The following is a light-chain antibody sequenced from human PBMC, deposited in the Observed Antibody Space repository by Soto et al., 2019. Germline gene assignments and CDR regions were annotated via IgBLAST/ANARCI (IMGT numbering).Light chain of an antibody. CDR3: QQYNNWPQT. Sequence: VMTQSPATLSVSPGERATLSCGASQTVSTNLAWYQQKPGQAPRLLIYGASTRATGIPARFSGSGSGTEFTLTISSLQSEDFAVYYCQQYNNWPQTFGQGTKVDIK. CDR1: QTVSTN. CDR2: GAS. V-gene: IGKV3-15*01. J-gene: IGKJ1*01.